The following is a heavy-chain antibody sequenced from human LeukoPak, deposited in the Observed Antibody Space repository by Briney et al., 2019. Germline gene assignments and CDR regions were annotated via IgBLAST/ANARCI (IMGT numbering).Heavy chain of an antibody. Sequence: ASVKVSCKASGYTFTGYYMHWVRQAPGQGLEWMGWINPNSGGTNYAQKFQGRVTMTRETSISTAYMELSRLRSDDTAVYYCATDVAVAGKGTYYFDYWGQGTLVTVSS. CDR3: ATDVAVAGKGTYYFDY. V-gene: IGHV1-2*02. D-gene: IGHD6-19*01. CDR1: GYTFTGYY. CDR2: INPNSGGT. J-gene: IGHJ4*02.